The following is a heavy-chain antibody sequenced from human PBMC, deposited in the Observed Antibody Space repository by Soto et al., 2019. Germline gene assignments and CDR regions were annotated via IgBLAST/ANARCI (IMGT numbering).Heavy chain of an antibody. CDR2: VNPNNGDT. V-gene: IGHV1-8*01. CDR1: GYTFSNYD. J-gene: IGHJ4*02. D-gene: IGHD3-10*01. Sequence: QVQLVQSGAELKKPGASVKVSCKASGYTFSNYDMNWVRQATGQGPEWIGWVNPNNGDTVYAQKFQGRVTLTTDISTTTAYMELTSLRSEDTGIYYCAKVSREGSAIDFDYWGQGTLITVSS. CDR3: AKVSREGSAIDFDY.